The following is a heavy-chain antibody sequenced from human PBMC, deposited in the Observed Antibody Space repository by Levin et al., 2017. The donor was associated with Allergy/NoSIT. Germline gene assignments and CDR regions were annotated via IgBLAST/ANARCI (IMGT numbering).Heavy chain of an antibody. D-gene: IGHD4/OR15-4a*01. Sequence: LSLTCAASGFTFSSYSMSWVRQAPGKGLEWVSTITGGADSTYYADSVKGRFTISRDNSKNTLYLQMNGLRAEDTALYYCADPPNSDFWGQGTLVTVSS. V-gene: IGHV3-23*01. CDR3: ADPPNSDF. CDR1: GFTFSSYS. J-gene: IGHJ4*02. CDR2: ITGGADST.